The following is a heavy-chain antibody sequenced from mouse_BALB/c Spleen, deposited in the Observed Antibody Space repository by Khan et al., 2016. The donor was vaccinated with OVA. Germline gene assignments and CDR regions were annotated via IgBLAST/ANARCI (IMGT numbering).Heavy chain of an antibody. CDR3: ARDYGSLYWYFDV. D-gene: IGHD1-1*01. Sequence: EVELVESGPGLVKPSQTVSLTCTVTGISITSGNYRWSWIRQFPGNKLEWIGNIYYSGTVTYNPSLTSRTTITRDTSQNQFFLEMNSLTAEDTATYDCARDYGSLYWYFDVWGAGTTVTVSS. CDR1: GISITSGNYR. CDR2: IYYSGTV. J-gene: IGHJ1*01. V-gene: IGHV3-5*02.